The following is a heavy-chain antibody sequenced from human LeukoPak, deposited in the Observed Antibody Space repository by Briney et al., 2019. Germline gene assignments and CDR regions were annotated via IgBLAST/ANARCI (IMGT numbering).Heavy chain of an antibody. CDR1: GGTFSSYA. J-gene: IGHJ3*02. V-gene: IGHV1-69*13. Sequence: SVKVSCKASGGTFSSYAISWVRQAPGQGLEWMGGIIHIFGTANYAQKFQGRVTITADESTSTAYMELSSLRSEDTAVYYCARDPTMSGDSSGYYGPFDIWGQGTMVTVSS. CDR3: ARDPTMSGDSSGYYGPFDI. CDR2: IIHIFGTA. D-gene: IGHD3-22*01.